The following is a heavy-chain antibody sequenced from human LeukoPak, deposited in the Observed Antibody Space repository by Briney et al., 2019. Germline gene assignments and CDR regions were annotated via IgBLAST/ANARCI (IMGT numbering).Heavy chain of an antibody. CDR1: GGSISSYY. D-gene: IGHD3-10*01. CDR2: IYTSGST. Sequence: SETMSLTCTVSGGSISSYYWSWIRQPAGKGLEWIGRIYTSGSTNYNPYLKSRVTMSVDTSKNQFSLKLSSVTAADTAVYYCARTEITMVRGDQYFDYWGQGTLVTVSS. J-gene: IGHJ4*02. V-gene: IGHV4-4*07. CDR3: ARTEITMVRGDQYFDY.